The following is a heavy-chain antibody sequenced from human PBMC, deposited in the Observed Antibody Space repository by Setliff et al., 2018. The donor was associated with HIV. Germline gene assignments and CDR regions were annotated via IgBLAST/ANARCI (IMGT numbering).Heavy chain of an antibody. J-gene: IGHJ4*02. CDR3: AKSLLVAGNDY. CDR1: GFTFSTYP. Sequence: GGSLRLSCAASGFTFSTYPMSWVRQAPGKGLEWVSAISSGGEIMSYADSVKGRFTISRDNSKNTLYLQMISLRADDTAVYYCAKSLLVAGNDYWGQGTLVTVSS. CDR2: ISSGGEIM. D-gene: IGHD2-8*02. V-gene: IGHV3-23*01.